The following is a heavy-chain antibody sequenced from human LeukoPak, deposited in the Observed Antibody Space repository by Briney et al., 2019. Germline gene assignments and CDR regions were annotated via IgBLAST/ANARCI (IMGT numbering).Heavy chain of an antibody. J-gene: IGHJ4*02. D-gene: IGHD2-15*01. CDR3: ARVGRYCSGGSCRRSLDY. CDR1: GGSISSSNW. CDR2: TYHSGST. V-gene: IGHV4-4*02. Sequence: SGTLSLTCAVSGGSISSSNWWSWVRQPPGKGLEWIGETYHSGSTNYNPSLKSRVTISVDKSKNQFSLKLSSVTAADTAVYYCARVGRYCSGGSCRRSLDYWGQGTLVTVSS.